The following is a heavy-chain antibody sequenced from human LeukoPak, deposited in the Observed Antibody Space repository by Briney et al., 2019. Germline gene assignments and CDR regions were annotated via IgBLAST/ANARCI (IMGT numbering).Heavy chain of an antibody. V-gene: IGHV4-38-2*01. J-gene: IGHJ6*03. CDR3: SRHSPDCSSTSCYIYYYYMDV. D-gene: IGHD2-2*02. CDR2: IYNGGST. CDR1: GYSFSSGYY. Sequence: SETLCLTCAVSGYSFSSGYYWGWIRPPPGKGVEWFGSIYNGGSTYYNPSLKSRVTISVDTSKNQFSLKLSSVTAADTAVYYCSRHSPDCSSTSCYIYYYYMDVWGKGTTVTVSS.